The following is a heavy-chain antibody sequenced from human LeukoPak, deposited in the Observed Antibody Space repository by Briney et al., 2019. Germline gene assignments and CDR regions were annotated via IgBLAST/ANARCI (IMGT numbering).Heavy chain of an antibody. CDR1: GASPY. J-gene: IGHJ5*02. CDR3: ARGYGWFDP. CDR2: IYSTTGTT. V-gene: IGHV4-4*09. Sequence: SKTLSLTCTVSGASPYWTWIRQPPGKGLEWIGYIYSTTGTTNSNPSLKSRVTMSPDTSKKHLSLKLSAVTAADTAVYYCARGYGWFDPWGQGILVIVSS. D-gene: IGHD3-10*01.